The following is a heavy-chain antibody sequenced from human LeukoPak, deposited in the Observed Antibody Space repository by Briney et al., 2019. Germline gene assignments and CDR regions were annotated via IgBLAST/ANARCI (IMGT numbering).Heavy chain of an antibody. J-gene: IGHJ4*02. CDR1: GFTFSSYW. D-gene: IGHD6-13*01. Sequence: GGSLRLSCAASGFTFSSYWMSWVRQAPGKGLEWVSSISSSSSYIYYADSVKGRFTISRDNAKNSLYLQMNSLGAEDTAVYYCAREAYSSSWYDYWGQGTLVTVSS. CDR3: AREAYSSSWYDY. V-gene: IGHV3-21*01. CDR2: ISSSSSYI.